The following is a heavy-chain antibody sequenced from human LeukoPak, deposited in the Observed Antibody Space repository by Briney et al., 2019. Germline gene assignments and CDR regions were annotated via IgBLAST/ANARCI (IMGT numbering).Heavy chain of an antibody. D-gene: IGHD2-2*01. J-gene: IGHJ4*02. CDR2: ISYDGSNK. V-gene: IGHV3-30*18. CDR3: AKVRGLVVLDY. Sequence: GGSLRLSCAASGFTFSSYGMHWVRQAPGKGLEWEAVISYDGSNKYYADSVKGRFTISRDNSKNTLYLQMNSLRAEDTAVYYCAKVRGLVVLDYWGQGTLVTVSS. CDR1: GFTFSSYG.